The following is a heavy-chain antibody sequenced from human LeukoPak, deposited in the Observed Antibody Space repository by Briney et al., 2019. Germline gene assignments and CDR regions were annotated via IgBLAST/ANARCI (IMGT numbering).Heavy chain of an antibody. CDR1: GFTFSGFY. CDR2: INPTDGST. J-gene: IGHJ5*02. Sequence: ASVKVSCKASGFTFSGFYIQWVRQAPGQGLEWVGIINPTDGSTKFARKFQGRVTMTGDTSTSTVYMELSSLTSDDTAVYYCARDSHQTVYNWNDEGRKNWFDPWGQGTLVTVSS. D-gene: IGHD1-1*01. CDR3: ARDSHQTVYNWNDEGRKNWFDP. V-gene: IGHV1-46*01.